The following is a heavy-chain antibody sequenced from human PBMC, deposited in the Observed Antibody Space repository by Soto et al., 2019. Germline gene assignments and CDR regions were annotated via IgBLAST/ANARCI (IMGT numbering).Heavy chain of an antibody. V-gene: IGHV4-59*08. Sequence: QVQLQESGPGLVRPSETLSLTCSVSGGSIGSKSWGWIRQSPGKGLEYIGYVSLDDTTYVSHSGSTNYNPTLQGRVTLSIDTSRNQVSLSLHSVTAADTAIYYCARRSFIPVGVLNWGPKRIKTHSYTDVWGRGTTVIVSS. J-gene: IGHJ6*03. CDR3: ARRSFIPVGVLNWGPKRIKTHSYTDV. CDR1: GGSIGSKS. D-gene: IGHD3-3*01. CDR2: VSLDDTTYVSHSGST.